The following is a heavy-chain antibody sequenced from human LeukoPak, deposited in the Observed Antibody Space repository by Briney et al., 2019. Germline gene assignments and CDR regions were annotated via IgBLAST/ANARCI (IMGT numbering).Heavy chain of an antibody. J-gene: IGHJ6*03. CDR2: IYYSGSA. Sequence: SETLSLTCTASGGSISSSINYWAWIRQTPGKGLEWIGSIYYSGSAYYKPSLKSRATISLDTSKNQSSLKLSSVTAADTAVYYCARRLLHYYYMDVWGKGTTVTVSS. D-gene: IGHD2-21*01. CDR1: GGSISSSINY. V-gene: IGHV4-39*01. CDR3: ARRLLHYYYMDV.